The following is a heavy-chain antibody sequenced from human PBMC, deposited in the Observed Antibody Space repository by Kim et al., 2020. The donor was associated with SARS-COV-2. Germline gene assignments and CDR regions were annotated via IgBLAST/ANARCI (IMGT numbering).Heavy chain of an antibody. CDR3: AKGTADYYNGMDV. D-gene: IGHD2-21*02. J-gene: IGHJ6*02. Sequence: HPALKSRVTMSVDTSKNQLSLKLTSVTAADTSVYYCAKGTADYYNGMDVWGQGTTVTVSS. V-gene: IGHV4-4*07.